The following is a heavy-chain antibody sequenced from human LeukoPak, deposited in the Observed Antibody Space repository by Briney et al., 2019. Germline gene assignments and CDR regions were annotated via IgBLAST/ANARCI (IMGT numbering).Heavy chain of an antibody. Sequence: GGSLRLSCAASGFTFSSYSMNWVRQAPGKGLEWVSSISSSSRYIYYADSVKGRFTISRDNAKNSLYLQMNSLRAEDTAVYYCAREYESDAFDIWGQGTMVTVSS. CDR2: ISSSSRYI. CDR1: GFTFSSYS. CDR3: AREYESDAFDI. J-gene: IGHJ3*02. D-gene: IGHD3-3*01. V-gene: IGHV3-21*01.